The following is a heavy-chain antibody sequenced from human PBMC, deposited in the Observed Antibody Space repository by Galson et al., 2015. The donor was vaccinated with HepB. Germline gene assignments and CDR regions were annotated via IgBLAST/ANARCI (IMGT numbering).Heavy chain of an antibody. CDR2: VNSDGSST. J-gene: IGHJ3*02. Sequence: SLRLSCAVSGFTFSTYWMHWVRQAPGKGLVWVSRVNSDGSSTKYADSVEGRITISRDNAKNTLYLQMNSLRAEDTAMYFCVRAGGGSGISRAFDIWGQGTMVTVSS. V-gene: IGHV3-74*03. D-gene: IGHD3-10*01. CDR3: VRAGGGSGISRAFDI. CDR1: GFTFSTYW.